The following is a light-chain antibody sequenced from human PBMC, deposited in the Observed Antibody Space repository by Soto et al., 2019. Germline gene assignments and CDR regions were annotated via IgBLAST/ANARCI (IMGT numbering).Light chain of an antibody. CDR3: QQFDNVPLT. CDR2: DAS. Sequence: DTQMNQSPSSLSASVGDRVTITCQASRDITDYLNWYQQKPGKAPKLLIYDASNLETGVPSRFSGSGSGTDFTLTITSLQPEDIATYYCQQFDNVPLTFGGGTKVDIK. J-gene: IGKJ4*01. CDR1: RDITDY. V-gene: IGKV1-33*01.